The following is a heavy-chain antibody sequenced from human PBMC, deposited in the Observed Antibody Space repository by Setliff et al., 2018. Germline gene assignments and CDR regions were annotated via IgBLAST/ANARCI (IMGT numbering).Heavy chain of an antibody. CDR2: VDHSGNT. CDR3: ARRDSTGYYGYSFDF. V-gene: IGHV4-39*01. Sequence: SETLSLTCTVSGGSISSSYWGWIRQSPGKGLDWIGTVDHSGNTFYNPSLKSRVTISVAPSKNQVSLKLTSVSAADTAVYYCARRDSTGYYGYSFDFWGQGTLVTVSS. J-gene: IGHJ4*02. D-gene: IGHD3-22*01. CDR1: GGSISSSY.